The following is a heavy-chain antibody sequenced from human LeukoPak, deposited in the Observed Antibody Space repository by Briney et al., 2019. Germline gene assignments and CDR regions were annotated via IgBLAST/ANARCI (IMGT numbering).Heavy chain of an antibody. CDR2: IIPIFGTA. Sequence: ASVKVSCKASGGTFSSYAISWVRQAPGQGLEWMGGIIPIFGTANYAQKFQGRVTITADESTSTAYMELSSLRSEDTAVYYCARAQTMVAYPFLYWGQGTLVTVSS. CDR1: GGTFSSYA. CDR3: ARAQTMVAYPFLY. D-gene: IGHD4/OR15-4a*01. V-gene: IGHV1-69*13. J-gene: IGHJ4*02.